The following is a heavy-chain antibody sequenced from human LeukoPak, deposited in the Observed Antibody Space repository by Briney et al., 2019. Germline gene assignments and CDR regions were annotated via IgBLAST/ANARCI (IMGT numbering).Heavy chain of an antibody. D-gene: IGHD6-13*01. V-gene: IGHV3-48*03. CDR2: ISSSGSTI. J-gene: IGHJ5*02. Sequence: QPGGSLRLSCAASGFTFSSYEMNRVRQAPGKGLEWVSYISSSGSTIYYADSVKGRFTISRDNAKNSLYLQMNSLRAEDTAVYYCAKKHTAAGPKSNWFDPWDQGTLVTVSS. CDR1: GFTFSSYE. CDR3: AKKHTAAGPKSNWFDP.